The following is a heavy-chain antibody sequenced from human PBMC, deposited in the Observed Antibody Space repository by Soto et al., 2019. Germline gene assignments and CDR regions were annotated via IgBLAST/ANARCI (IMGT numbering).Heavy chain of an antibody. CDR1: GYTLTELS. CDR3: ATVPGYCSGGSCPNAFDI. Sequence: ASVKVSCKVSGYTLTELSMHWVRQAPGKGLEWMGGFDPEDGETIYAQKFQGRVTMTEDTSTDTAYMELSSLRSEDTAVCYCATVPGYCSGGSCPNAFDIWGQGTMVTVSS. CDR2: FDPEDGET. J-gene: IGHJ3*02. V-gene: IGHV1-24*01. D-gene: IGHD2-15*01.